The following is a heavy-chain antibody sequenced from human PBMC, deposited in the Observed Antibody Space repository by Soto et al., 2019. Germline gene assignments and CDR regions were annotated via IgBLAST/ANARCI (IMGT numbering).Heavy chain of an antibody. CDR2: INHSGST. Sequence: SETLSLTCAVYGGSFSGYYWSWIRQPPGKGLEWIGEINHSGSTNYNPSLKSRVTISVDTSKNQFSLKLSSVTAADTAVYYCARALRITIFNYWGQGTLVTVSS. CDR1: GGSFSGYY. J-gene: IGHJ4*02. D-gene: IGHD3-9*01. CDR3: ARALRITIFNY. V-gene: IGHV4-34*01.